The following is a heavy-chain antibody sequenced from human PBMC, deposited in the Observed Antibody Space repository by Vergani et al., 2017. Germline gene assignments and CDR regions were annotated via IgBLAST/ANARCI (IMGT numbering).Heavy chain of an antibody. J-gene: IGHJ6*02. CDR2: ISSNGGST. CDR1: GFTFSSYA. CDR3: VKAGPSLDYGDFYQYYYYYGMDV. V-gene: IGHV3-64D*06. Sequence: EVQLVESGGGLVQPGGSLRLSCSASGFTFSSYAMHWVRQAPGKGLEYVSAISSNGGSTYYADSVKGRFTISRDNSKNTLYLQMSSLRAEDTAVYYCVKAGPSLDYGDFYQYYYYYGMDVWGQGTTVTVSS. D-gene: IGHD4-17*01.